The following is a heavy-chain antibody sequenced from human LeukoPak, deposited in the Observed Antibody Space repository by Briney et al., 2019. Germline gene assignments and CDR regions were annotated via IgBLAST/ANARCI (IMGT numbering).Heavy chain of an antibody. J-gene: IGHJ4*02. CDR3: ARDRGTTGQDY. CDR2: IRAYNGDT. V-gene: IGHV1-18*01. Sequence: ASVKVSCKASGYTFTSYGINWVRQAPGQGLEWMGWIRAYNGDTNYAQELQGRVTMTTDTSTSTAYMELRSLRSDDTAVYYCARDRGTTGQDYWGQGTLVTVSS. D-gene: IGHD1-1*01. CDR1: GYTFTSYG.